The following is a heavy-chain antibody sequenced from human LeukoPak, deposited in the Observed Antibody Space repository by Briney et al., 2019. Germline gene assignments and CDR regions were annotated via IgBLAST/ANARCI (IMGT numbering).Heavy chain of an antibody. CDR1: GYTYSHYC. CDR3: AKAAQRGFDYSNLLES. Sequence: GGSLTLSCAASGYTYSHYCMFWLRQVPGKGLEWVAVIWSDGTEKYYGDAVKGRFTISRDNSMKTLYLQMNSLRGDDTAVYYCAKAAQRGFDYSNLLESWGQGTLVTVSS. D-gene: IGHD4-11*01. V-gene: IGHV3-33*06. CDR2: IWSDGTEK. J-gene: IGHJ5*01.